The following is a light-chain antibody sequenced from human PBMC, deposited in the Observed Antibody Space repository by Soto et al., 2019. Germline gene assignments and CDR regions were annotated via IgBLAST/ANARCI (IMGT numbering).Light chain of an antibody. CDR3: SSYTSSSTDV. J-gene: IGLJ1*01. CDR1: SSDVGGYNY. Sequence: QSALTQPASVSGSPGQSITISCIGTSSDVGGYNYVSWYQQHPGKAPKFMIYDVSNRPSGVSDRFSGSKSGNTASLTISGLQAEDEADYYCSSYTSSSTDVFGTGTKVTVL. V-gene: IGLV2-14*01. CDR2: DVS.